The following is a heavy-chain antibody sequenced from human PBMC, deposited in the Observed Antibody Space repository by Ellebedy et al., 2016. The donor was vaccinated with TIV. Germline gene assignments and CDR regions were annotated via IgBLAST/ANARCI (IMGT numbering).Heavy chain of an antibody. CDR3: AKAAKTTVTNFFDY. D-gene: IGHD4-17*01. CDR1: GFTFSSYA. CDR2: ISGSGGST. J-gene: IGHJ4*02. V-gene: IGHV3-23*01. Sequence: GESLKISCAASGFTFSSYAMSWVRQAPGKGLEWVSAISGSGGSTYYADSVKGRFTISRDNSKNTLYLQMNSLRAEDTAVYYCAKAAKTTVTNFFDYWGQGTLVTVSS.